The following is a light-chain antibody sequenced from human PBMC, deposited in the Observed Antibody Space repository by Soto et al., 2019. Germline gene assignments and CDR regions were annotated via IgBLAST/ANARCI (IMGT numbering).Light chain of an antibody. J-gene: IGKJ5*01. CDR3: QQYTGPPTT. CDR1: QSVRGSD. Sequence: IVLTHSPGTLSLSPGERATLSCSSSQSVRGSDLAWYQQKPGRAPRLLIFGASNRATGIPARFSGSGSGTDFTLTITRLEPEDSAVYFCQQYTGPPTTFGQGTRLEIK. CDR2: GAS. V-gene: IGKV3-20*01.